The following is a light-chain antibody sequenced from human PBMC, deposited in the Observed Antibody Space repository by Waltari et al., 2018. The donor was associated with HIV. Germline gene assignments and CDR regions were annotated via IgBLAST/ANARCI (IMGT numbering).Light chain of an antibody. CDR2: EFS. CDR1: SSDVGGYNY. V-gene: IGLV2-14*01. CDR3: SSYTSSSTVI. Sequence: QSALTQPDSVSGSTGQSITISCLGTSSDVGGYNYVSWYQQHPGKAPKLMIYEFSNRPSGFSNRFSGSKSGNTASLTISGLQAEDEADYYCSSYTSSSTVIFGGGTKLTVL. J-gene: IGLJ2*01.